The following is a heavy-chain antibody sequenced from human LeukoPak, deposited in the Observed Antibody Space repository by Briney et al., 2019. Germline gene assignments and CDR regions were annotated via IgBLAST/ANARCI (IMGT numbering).Heavy chain of an antibody. Sequence: ASVTLCFTASGYTFTVYDMDLHRQPHGPGLGLMGWISTNSGGKNYAQAYQGRVTMTRDTSISTASMELSRLRSDDTAVYYGARQYETGRGWFDPWGQGTLVTVSS. CDR2: ISTNSGGK. D-gene: IGHD1-14*01. CDR3: ARQYETGRGWFDP. J-gene: IGHJ5*02. V-gene: IGHV1-2*02. CDR1: GYTFTVYD.